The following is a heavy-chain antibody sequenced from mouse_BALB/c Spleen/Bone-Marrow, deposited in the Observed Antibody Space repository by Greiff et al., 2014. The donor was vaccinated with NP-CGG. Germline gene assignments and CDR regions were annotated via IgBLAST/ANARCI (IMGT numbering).Heavy chain of an antibody. J-gene: IGHJ2*01. CDR2: IDPEIGNT. D-gene: IGHD4-1*01. CDR3: ARLFGTRDFDY. Sequence: EVMLVESGAELVRPGALVKLSCKASGFNIKDYFMHWVKQRPEQGLEWIGWIDPEIGNTLYDPKFQGKASITADTSSNTAYLQLSSLTSEDTAVYYCARLFGTRDFDYWGQGTTLTVSS. CDR1: GFNIKDYF. V-gene: IGHV14-1*02.